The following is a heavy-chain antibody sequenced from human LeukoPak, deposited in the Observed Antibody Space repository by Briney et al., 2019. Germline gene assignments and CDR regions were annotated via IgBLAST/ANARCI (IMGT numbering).Heavy chain of an antibody. CDR1: GYTFTAYY. V-gene: IGHV7-4-1*02. Sequence: ASVTVSCKASGYTFTAYYMHWVRQAPGQGLEWMGWINTNTGNPTYAQGFTGRFVFSLDTSVSTAYLQISSLKAEDTAVYYCARADWNYAVDVWGKGTTVTVSS. D-gene: IGHD1-7*01. CDR3: ARADWNYAVDV. CDR2: INTNTGNP. J-gene: IGHJ6*04.